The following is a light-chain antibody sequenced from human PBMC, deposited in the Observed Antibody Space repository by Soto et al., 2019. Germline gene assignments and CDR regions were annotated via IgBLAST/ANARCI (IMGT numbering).Light chain of an antibody. V-gene: IGLV9-49*01. J-gene: IGLJ2*01. Sequence: QLVLTQPPSASASLGASVTLTCTLSSGYSSYKVDWYQQRPGKGPRFVMRVGTGGIVGSKGDGIPDRFSVLGSGLNRYLTIKNIQEEDESDYYCGADHGRNVVFGGGTKVTVL. CDR2: VGTGGIVG. CDR1: SGYSSYK. CDR3: GADHGRNVV.